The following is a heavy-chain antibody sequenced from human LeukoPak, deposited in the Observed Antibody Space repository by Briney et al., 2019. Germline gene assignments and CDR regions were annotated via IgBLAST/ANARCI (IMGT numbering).Heavy chain of an antibody. Sequence: PSETLSLTCTVSGGSISSYYWSWIRQPAGKGLELIVRIYTSGSTNYNPSLKSRVTMSVDTSKNQFSLKLSSVTAADTAVYYCARVVVSYGDCGTFDYWGQGTLVTVSS. J-gene: IGHJ4*02. CDR3: ARVVVSYGDCGTFDY. CDR1: GGSISSYY. V-gene: IGHV4-4*07. D-gene: IGHD4-17*01. CDR2: IYTSGST.